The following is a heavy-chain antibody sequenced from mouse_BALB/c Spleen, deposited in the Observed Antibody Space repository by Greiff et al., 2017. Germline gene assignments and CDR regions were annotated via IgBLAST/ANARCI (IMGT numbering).Heavy chain of an antibody. Sequence: EVQVVESGGDLVKPGGSLKLSCAASGFTFSSYGMSWVRQTPDKRLEWVATISSGGSYTYYPDSVKGRFTISRDNAKNTLYLQMSSLKSEDTAMYYCARQAITTATFYYFDYWGQGTTLTVSS. V-gene: IGHV5-6*01. CDR1: GFTFSSYG. D-gene: IGHD1-2*01. J-gene: IGHJ2*01. CDR3: ARQAITTATFYYFDY. CDR2: ISSGGSYT.